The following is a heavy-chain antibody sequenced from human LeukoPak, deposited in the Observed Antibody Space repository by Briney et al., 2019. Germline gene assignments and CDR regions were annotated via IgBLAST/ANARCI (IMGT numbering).Heavy chain of an antibody. CDR3: ARLTKEEAGTSAKHAFDI. J-gene: IGHJ3*02. V-gene: IGHV4-30-4*01. CDR1: GGSISSGDYY. CDR2: IYYSGST. D-gene: IGHD6-13*01. Sequence: SETLFLTCTVSGGSISSGDYYWSWIRQPPGKGLEWIGYIYYSGSTYYNPSLKSRVTISVDTSKNQFSLKLSSVTAADTAVYYCARLTKEEAGTSAKHAFDIWGQGTMVTVSS.